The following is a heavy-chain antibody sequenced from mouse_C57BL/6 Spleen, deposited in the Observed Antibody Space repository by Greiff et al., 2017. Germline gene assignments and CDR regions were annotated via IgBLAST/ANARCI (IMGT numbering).Heavy chain of an antibody. V-gene: IGHV1-69*01. D-gene: IGHD1-1*01. Sequence: QVQLQQPGAELVMPGASVKLSCKPSGYTFTSYWMHWVKQRPGQGLEWIGEIDPSDSYTNYNQKVKGKSTLTVAKSSSPAYMQLSSLTSEDSAVYYCASGTTVDAMDYWGQGTSVTVSS. CDR1: GYTFTSYW. CDR3: ASGTTVDAMDY. CDR2: IDPSDSYT. J-gene: IGHJ4*01.